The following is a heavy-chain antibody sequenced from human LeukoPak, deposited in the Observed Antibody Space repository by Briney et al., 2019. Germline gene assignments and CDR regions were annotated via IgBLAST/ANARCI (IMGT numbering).Heavy chain of an antibody. CDR2: INHSGST. J-gene: IGHJ3*02. Sequence: PSETLSLTCAVYGGSFSGYYWSWIRQPPGKGLEWIGEINHSGSTNYNPSLKSRVTISVDTSKNQFSLKLSSVTAADTAVYYCARDGCYDAFDIWGQGTMVTVSS. CDR1: GGSFSGYY. V-gene: IGHV4-34*01. CDR3: ARDGCYDAFDI. D-gene: IGHD2-15*01.